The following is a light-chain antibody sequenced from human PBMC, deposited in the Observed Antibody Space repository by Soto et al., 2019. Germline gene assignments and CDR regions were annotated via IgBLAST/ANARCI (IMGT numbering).Light chain of an antibody. CDR2: DNN. CDR3: GTWDSSLSAYV. Sequence: QSVLTQPPSVSAAPGQTVTISCSGSSSNIGSNSVSWYQQLPGTAPKLLIYDNNKRPSGIPDRFSGSKSGTSATLGITGLQTGDEADYYCGTWDSSLSAYVFGTGTKVTVL. V-gene: IGLV1-51*01. CDR1: SSNIGSNS. J-gene: IGLJ1*01.